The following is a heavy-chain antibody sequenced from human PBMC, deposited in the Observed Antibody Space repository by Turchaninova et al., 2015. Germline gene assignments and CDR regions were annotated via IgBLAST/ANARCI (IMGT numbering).Heavy chain of an antibody. CDR2: ISGSGDST. V-gene: IGHV3-23*01. CDR1: GFTFSNYA. CDR3: AKGYCSSASCSFDY. J-gene: IGHJ4*02. D-gene: IGHD2-2*01. Sequence: GGSLRQSCAASGFTFSNYAMNWVRQAPGKGLEWVSAISGSGDSTYYADSVKGRFTISRDNSKNTLYLQMNSLRAEDTAVYYCAKGYCSSASCSFDYWGQGTLVTVSS.